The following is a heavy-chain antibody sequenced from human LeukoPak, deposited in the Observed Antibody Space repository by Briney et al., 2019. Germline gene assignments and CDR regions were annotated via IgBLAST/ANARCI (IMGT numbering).Heavy chain of an antibody. D-gene: IGHD7-27*01. J-gene: IGHJ4*02. CDR3: ARRPHNWGFDY. Sequence: SETLSLTCTVSGDSFSSYYWSWIRQPPGKGLEWIGHIYNRGNTHYNPSLKSRVTISVDTSKNQFSLTLNSVTAADTAVFYCARRPHNWGFDYWGQGALVTVSS. CDR2: IYNRGNT. CDR1: GDSFSSYY. V-gene: IGHV4-59*08.